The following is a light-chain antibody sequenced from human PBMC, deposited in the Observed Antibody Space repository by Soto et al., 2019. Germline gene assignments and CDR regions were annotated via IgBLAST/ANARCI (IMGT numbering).Light chain of an antibody. V-gene: IGKV1-5*03. J-gene: IGKJ1*01. Sequence: DIQMTQSPSTLSASVGDRVTITCRASQSVSDSLAWYQQIPGKAPNLLIYWASSLESWVPSRFSGSGSGTEFILTISSLQPDDFATYYCQQYNSYWTFGQGTKV. CDR2: WAS. CDR3: QQYNSYWT. CDR1: QSVSDS.